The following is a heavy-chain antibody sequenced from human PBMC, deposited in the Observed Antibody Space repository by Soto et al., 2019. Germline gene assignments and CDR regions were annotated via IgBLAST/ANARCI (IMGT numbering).Heavy chain of an antibody. D-gene: IGHD3-22*01. Sequence: ASVKVSCKASGYTFTSYGISWVRQAPGQGLEWMGWISAYNGNTNYAQKLQGRVTMTTDTSTSTAYMELRSLRSDDTAVYYCARDHVYDSSGYHAYWGQGTLVTVSS. J-gene: IGHJ4*02. CDR2: ISAYNGNT. CDR3: ARDHVYDSSGYHAY. V-gene: IGHV1-18*01. CDR1: GYTFTSYG.